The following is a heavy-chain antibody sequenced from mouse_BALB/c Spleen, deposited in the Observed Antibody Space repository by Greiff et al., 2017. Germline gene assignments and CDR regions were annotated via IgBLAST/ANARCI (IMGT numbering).Heavy chain of an antibody. CDR1: GFTFTDYY. V-gene: IGHV7-3*02. J-gene: IGHJ2*01. Sequence: EVKVEESGGGLVQPGGSLRLSCATSGFTFTDYYMSWVRQPPGKALEWLGFIRNKANGYTTEYSASVKGRFTISRDNSQSILYLQMNTLRAEDSATYYCARGDGTFDYWGQGTTLTVSS. CDR2: IRNKANGYTT. CDR3: ARGDGTFDY. D-gene: IGHD4-1*01.